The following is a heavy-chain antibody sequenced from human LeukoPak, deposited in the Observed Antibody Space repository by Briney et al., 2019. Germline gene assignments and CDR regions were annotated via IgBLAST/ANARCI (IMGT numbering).Heavy chain of an antibody. J-gene: IGHJ6*02. D-gene: IGHD2-15*01. Sequence: SQTLSLTCTVSGGSINSGDYYWSWIRQPPGKGLEWIGYIYYSGNTYYNPSLKSRVTISLDTSKNQFSLKLSSVTAADTAVYYCAREQVAASDYYYYGMDVWGQGTTVTVSS. CDR1: GGSINSGDYY. CDR2: IYYSGNT. V-gene: IGHV4-30-4*01. CDR3: AREQVAASDYYYYGMDV.